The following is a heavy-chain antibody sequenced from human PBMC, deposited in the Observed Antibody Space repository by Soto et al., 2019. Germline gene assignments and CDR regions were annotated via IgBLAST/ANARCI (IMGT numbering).Heavy chain of an antibody. CDR1: GDSVTSGSYY. CDR3: ARVGGQLLLWNRENWFDP. CDR2: ISYTGRT. J-gene: IGHJ5*02. D-gene: IGHD2-2*01. Sequence: SETLSLTCIVSGDSVTSGSYYWTWLRQPPGKGLEWIGYISYTGRTKYNPSLQSRVTISVDTSKNDFSLNLSSVTAADTAVYFCARVGGQLLLWNRENWFDPWGQGTLVTVSS. V-gene: IGHV4-61*03.